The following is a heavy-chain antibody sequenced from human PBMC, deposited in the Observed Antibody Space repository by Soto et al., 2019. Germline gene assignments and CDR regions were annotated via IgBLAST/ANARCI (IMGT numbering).Heavy chain of an antibody. J-gene: IGHJ4*02. V-gene: IGHV5-51*01. D-gene: IGHD6-13*01. CDR1: GYTFSNFW. CDR2: IYPGDSET. CDR3: ARSPRSSPYFDY. Sequence: RESLRISCQCSGYTFSNFWIAWVRQLPGKGLEYMGIIYPGDSETRYSPSFHGKVTISADRSIGTAYLQWSSLEASDSAFYFCARSPRSSPYFDYWGKGALLTVAS.